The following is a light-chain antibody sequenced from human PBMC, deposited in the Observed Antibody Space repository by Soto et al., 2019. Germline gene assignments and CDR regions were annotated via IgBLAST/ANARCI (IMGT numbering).Light chain of an antibody. J-gene: IGKJ5*01. CDR1: QGISSY. V-gene: IGKV1-33*01. CDR2: DAS. CDR3: QQYDNLVT. Sequence: DIQLTQSPSFLSASVGDRVTITCRASQGISSYLAWYQQKPGKAPKLLIYDASNLETGVPSRFSGSGSGTDFTFTISSLQPEDIATYYCQQYDNLVTFGQGTRLEIK.